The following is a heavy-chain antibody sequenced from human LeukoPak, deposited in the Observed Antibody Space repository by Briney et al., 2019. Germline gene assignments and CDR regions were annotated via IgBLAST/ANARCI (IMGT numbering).Heavy chain of an antibody. D-gene: IGHD1-26*01. V-gene: IGHV4-39*07. CDR3: ARDGGSYYRVSYWFDP. CDR2: IYYSGST. CDR1: GGSISSSSYY. Sequence: SETLSLTCTVSGGSISSSSYYWGWIRQPPGKGLEWIGSIYYSGSTYYNPSLKSRVTISVDTSKNQFSLKLSSVTAADTAVYYCARDGGSYYRVSYWFDPWGQGTLVTVSS. J-gene: IGHJ5*02.